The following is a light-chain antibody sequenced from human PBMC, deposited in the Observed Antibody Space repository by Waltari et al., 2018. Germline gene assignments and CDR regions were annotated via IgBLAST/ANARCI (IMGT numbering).Light chain of an antibody. J-gene: IGLJ2*01. Sequence: QSALTQPASVSGSPGQSITISCTGRTSDLGAYNHVSWYQQHPGKAPKLIIFDVSSRPSGVSPRFSGSKSANTASLIISGLQAEDEADYYCCSFTSSSTWIFGGGTKLTVL. V-gene: IGLV2-14*03. CDR3: CSFTSSSTWI. CDR1: TSDLGAYNH. CDR2: DVS.